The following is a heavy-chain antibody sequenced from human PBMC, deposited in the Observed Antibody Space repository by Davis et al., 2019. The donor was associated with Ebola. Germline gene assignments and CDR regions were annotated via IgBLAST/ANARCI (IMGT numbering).Heavy chain of an antibody. D-gene: IGHD2-15*01. CDR1: SGSFSGYN. Sequence: SETLSLTCAVYSGSFSGYNWTWIRQPPGKGLEWIGEINHSGSTNYNPSLKSRVTISVDTSKNQFSLKLSSVTAADTAVYYCAREEGYCSDGSCYSGPFDYWGQGTLVTVSS. CDR2: INHSGST. CDR3: AREEGYCSDGSCYSGPFDY. J-gene: IGHJ4*02. V-gene: IGHV4-34*01.